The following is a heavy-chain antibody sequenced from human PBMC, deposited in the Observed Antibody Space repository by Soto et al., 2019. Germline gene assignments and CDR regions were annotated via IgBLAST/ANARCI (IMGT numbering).Heavy chain of an antibody. CDR3: ARDQDYGDYCFDL. V-gene: IGHV3-21*01. D-gene: IGHD4-17*01. CDR2: ISSSSSYI. J-gene: IGHJ5*02. CDR1: GFIFSNYG. Sequence: PGGSLRLSCAASGFIFSNYGMHWVRQAPGKGLEWVSSISSSSSYIYYADSVKGRFTISRDNAKNSLYLQMNSLRAEDTAVYYCARDQDYGDYCFDLWGQGTLVTVSS.